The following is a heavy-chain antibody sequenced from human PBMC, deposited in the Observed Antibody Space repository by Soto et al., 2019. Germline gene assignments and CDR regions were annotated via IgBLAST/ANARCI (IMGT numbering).Heavy chain of an antibody. J-gene: IGHJ5*02. D-gene: IGHD3-22*01. CDR3: ARGPIVVVTKGWCDP. CDR1: GDSVTSGSFY. Sequence: QVQLPESGPGLVKPSEPLSLPCTVSGDSVTSGSFYWSWLRQPPGKVLEWIGYIYHTGSTYYNPSLKSRVTISINTTTKQYSMKLSSVTAADTAGYNCARGPIVVVTKGWCDPGGQGTLVIVSS. CDR2: IYHTGST. V-gene: IGHV4-61*01.